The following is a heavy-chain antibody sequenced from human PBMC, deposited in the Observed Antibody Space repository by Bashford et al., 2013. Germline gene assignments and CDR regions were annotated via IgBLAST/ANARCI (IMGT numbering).Heavy chain of an antibody. Sequence: VASREGLLQGFWLPFIYGINGYDRPLDKVLSGWDGSTLINGETKYRKNFQGRVSMTADTSTTTAYMELRSLRSDDTAVYFCAREIGVWGRPSYGMDVWGQGTTVTVSS. CDR3: AREIGVWGRPSYGMDV. CDR1: LPFIYG. D-gene: IGHD3-16*01. CDR2: STLINGET. J-gene: IGHJ6*02. V-gene: IGHV1-18*01.